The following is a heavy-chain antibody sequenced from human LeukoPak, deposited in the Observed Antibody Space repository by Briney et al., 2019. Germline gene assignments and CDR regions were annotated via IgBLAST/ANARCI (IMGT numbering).Heavy chain of an antibody. J-gene: IGHJ4*02. CDR3: ARGGVKYSSSPGLVDY. Sequence: ASVKVSCKASGYTFTSYYMHWVRQAPGQGLEWMGIINPSGGSTSYAQKFQGRVTMTRDTSTSTVYMELSSLRSEGTAVYYCARGGVKYSSSPGLVDYWGQGTLVTVSS. D-gene: IGHD6-6*01. CDR2: INPSGGST. V-gene: IGHV1-46*01. CDR1: GYTFTSYY.